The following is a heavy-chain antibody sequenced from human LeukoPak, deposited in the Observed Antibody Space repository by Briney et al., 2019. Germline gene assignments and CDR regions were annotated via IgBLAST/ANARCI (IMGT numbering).Heavy chain of an antibody. Sequence: PSETLSLTCAVPGGSISSYYWSWIRQPARKGLEWIGRIYSGNTNFNLSLKSRVTMSVDTSKNQLSLRLSSVNAADAAVYYCARDPEGLNAFEIWGQGTMVTVSS. J-gene: IGHJ3*02. D-gene: IGHD1-14*01. V-gene: IGHV4-4*07. CDR1: GGSISSYY. CDR3: ARDPEGLNAFEI. CDR2: IYSGNT.